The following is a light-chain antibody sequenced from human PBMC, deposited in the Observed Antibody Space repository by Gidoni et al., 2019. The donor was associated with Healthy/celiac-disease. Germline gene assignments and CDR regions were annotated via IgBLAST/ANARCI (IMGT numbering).Light chain of an antibody. J-gene: IGKJ3*01. CDR2: LGS. V-gene: IGKV2-28*01. CDR3: MQALQTSFT. CDR1: QSLLHSNGYNY. Sequence: VMTQSPLSLPVTPGEPASTSCRSSQSLLHSNGYNYLDWYLQKPGQSPQLLIYLGSNRASGVPDRFSGSGSGTDFTLKISRVEAEDVGVYYCMQALQTSFTFGPGTKVDIK.